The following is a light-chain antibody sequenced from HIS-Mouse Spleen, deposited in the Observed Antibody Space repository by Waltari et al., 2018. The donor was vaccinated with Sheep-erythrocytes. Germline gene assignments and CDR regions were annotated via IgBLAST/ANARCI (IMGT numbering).Light chain of an antibody. CDR3: SSYAGSNNYV. J-gene: IGLJ1*01. CDR1: SSDVGGYHY. CDR2: EVS. Sequence: QSALTQPPSASGSPGQSVTISCTRTSSDVGGYHYVSWYQQHPGKAPKLMIYEVSKRPSGVPDRFSGSKSGNTASLTVSGLQAEDEADYYCSSYAGSNNYVFGTGTKVTVL. V-gene: IGLV2-8*01.